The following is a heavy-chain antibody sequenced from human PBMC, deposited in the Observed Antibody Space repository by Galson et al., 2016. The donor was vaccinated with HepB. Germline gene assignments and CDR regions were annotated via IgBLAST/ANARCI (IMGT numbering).Heavy chain of an antibody. CDR3: GRERAKVIDY. CDR1: GSSTTSGNW. J-gene: IGHJ4*02. D-gene: IGHD4/OR15-4a*01. V-gene: IGHV4-4*02. Sequence: EPLSLTCAVSGSSTTSGNWWGWVRQPPGKGLEWIGETHDSGRTNYNPSPKSRVTISKDQSKNQLSLILTSVTAADSAVYYCGRERAKVIDYWGQGTLITVSS. CDR2: THDSGRT.